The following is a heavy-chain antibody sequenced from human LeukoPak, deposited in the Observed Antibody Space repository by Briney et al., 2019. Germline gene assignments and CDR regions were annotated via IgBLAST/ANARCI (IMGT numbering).Heavy chain of an antibody. CDR2: IFYSGST. CDR3: ARLSRGYNYGTEYCDY. J-gene: IGHJ4*02. V-gene: IGHV4-39*01. Sequence: SETLSLTCTVSGGSISSSSYYWGWIRQPPGKGLERIGMIFYSGSTYYNPSLKSRVTMSVDTSKNQFSLKLSSVTAADTAVYYCARLSRGYNYGTEYCDYWGQGTLVTVSS. D-gene: IGHD5-18*01. CDR1: GGSISSSSYY.